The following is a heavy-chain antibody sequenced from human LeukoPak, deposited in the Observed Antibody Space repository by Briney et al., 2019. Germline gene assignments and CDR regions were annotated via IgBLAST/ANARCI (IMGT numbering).Heavy chain of an antibody. D-gene: IGHD4-17*01. CDR3: ARRGHDYGDYAILGWFDP. CDR1: GGSISSYY. Sequence: KTSETLSLTCTVSGGSISSYYWSWIRQPPGKGLEWIGYIYYSGSTNYNPSLKSRVTMSVGTSKNQFSLKLSSVTAADTAVYYCARRGHDYGDYAILGWFDPWGQGTLVTVSS. J-gene: IGHJ5*02. CDR2: IYYSGST. V-gene: IGHV4-59*12.